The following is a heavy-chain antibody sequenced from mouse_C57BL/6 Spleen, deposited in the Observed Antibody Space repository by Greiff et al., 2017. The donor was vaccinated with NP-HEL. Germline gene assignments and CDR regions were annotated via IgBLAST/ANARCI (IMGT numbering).Heavy chain of an antibody. CDR3: TRGFYITAVVGDY. CDR1: GYTFTDYE. CDR2: IDPETGGT. V-gene: IGHV1-15*01. Sequence: QVQLKESGAELVRPGASVTLSCKASGYTFTDYEMHWVKQTPVHGLEWIGAIDPETGGTAYNQKFKGKAILTADKSSSTAYMELRSLTSEDSAVYDCTRGFYITAVVGDYWGQGTTLTVSS. D-gene: IGHD1-1*01. J-gene: IGHJ2*01.